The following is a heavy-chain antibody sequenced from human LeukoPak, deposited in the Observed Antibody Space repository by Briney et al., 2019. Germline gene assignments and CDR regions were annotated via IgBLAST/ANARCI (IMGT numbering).Heavy chain of an antibody. V-gene: IGHV4-4*07. J-gene: IGHJ4*02. CDR2: IFTRGGT. D-gene: IGHD5-24*01. CDR3: ARVLARDGYNLRVDYFDY. CDR1: GGPIRSYY. Sequence: SETLSLTCTVSGGPIRSYYWSWIRQPAGKGLEWIGRIFTRGGTNYNPSLKSRVTISVDTSKNQFSLKLSSVTAADTAVYYCARVLARDGYNLRVDYFDYWGQGTLVTVSS.